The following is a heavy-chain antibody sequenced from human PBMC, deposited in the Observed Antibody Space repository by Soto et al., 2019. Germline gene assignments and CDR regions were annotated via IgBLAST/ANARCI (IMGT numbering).Heavy chain of an antibody. CDR1: GGSISSYY. CDR3: ARTKVSSSSLFDP. Sequence: SETLSLTCTVSGGSISSYYWTWIRQPPGKGLEWVGYVYYSGTTYYNPSLQSRVTISVDTSKNQFSLKVSSVTAADTAVYYCARTKVSSSSLFDPWGQGTLVTVSS. D-gene: IGHD6-13*01. J-gene: IGHJ5*02. CDR2: VYYSGTT. V-gene: IGHV4-59*01.